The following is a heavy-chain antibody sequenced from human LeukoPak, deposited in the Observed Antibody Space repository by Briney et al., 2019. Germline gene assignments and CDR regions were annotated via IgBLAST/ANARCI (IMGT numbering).Heavy chain of an antibody. Sequence: SETLSLICTVSGGSISSGDYYWSWIRQPPGKGLEWIGYIYYSGSTYYNPSLKSRVTISVDTSKNQFSLKLSSVTAADTAVYYCASSVGATAVGYFDYWGRGTLVTVSS. CDR2: IYYSGST. CDR3: ASSVGATAVGYFDY. D-gene: IGHD1-26*01. J-gene: IGHJ4*02. V-gene: IGHV4-30-4*08. CDR1: GGSISSGDYY.